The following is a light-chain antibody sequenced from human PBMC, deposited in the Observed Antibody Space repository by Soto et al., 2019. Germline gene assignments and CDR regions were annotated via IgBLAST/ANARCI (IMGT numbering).Light chain of an antibody. V-gene: IGKV1-5*03. CDR3: QQYNNYCT. Sequence: DIPMTQSPSTLSASVGDRVTITCRASQSISYWLAWYQQKPGKAPNLLIYKASSLESGVPSRFSGSGSGTEFTLTISRLQPDDFATYYCQQYNNYCTFGQGTKVEIK. CDR2: KAS. CDR1: QSISYW. J-gene: IGKJ1*01.